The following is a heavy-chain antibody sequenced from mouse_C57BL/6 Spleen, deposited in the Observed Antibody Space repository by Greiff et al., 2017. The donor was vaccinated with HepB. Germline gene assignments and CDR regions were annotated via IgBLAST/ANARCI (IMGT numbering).Heavy chain of an antibody. D-gene: IGHD1-1*01. Sequence: QVQLKESGAELVRPGASVKLSCKASGYTFTDYYINWVKQRPGQGLEWIARIYPGSGNTYYNEKFKGKATLTAEKSSSTAYMQLSSLTSEDSAVYFCARPYYYGPSPFAYWGQGTLVTVSA. V-gene: IGHV1-76*01. CDR3: ARPYYYGPSPFAY. J-gene: IGHJ3*01. CDR1: GYTFTDYY. CDR2: IYPGSGNT.